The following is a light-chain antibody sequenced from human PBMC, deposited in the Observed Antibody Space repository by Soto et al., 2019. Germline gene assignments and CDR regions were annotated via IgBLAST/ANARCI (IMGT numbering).Light chain of an antibody. Sequence: QSVLTQPPSASGTPGQRVTISCSGSSSNIGSNTVNWYQQLPGTAPKLLIYSNNQRPSGVPDRFSGSKSGTSASLAISGLQSEDEADYYCAAWDDSLNGHYVGXTGTKV. CDR1: SSNIGSNT. J-gene: IGLJ1*01. V-gene: IGLV1-44*01. CDR3: AAWDDSLNGHYV. CDR2: SNN.